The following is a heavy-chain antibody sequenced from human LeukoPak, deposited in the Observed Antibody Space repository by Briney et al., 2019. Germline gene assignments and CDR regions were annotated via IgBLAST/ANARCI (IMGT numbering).Heavy chain of an antibody. CDR1: GFTFSSYS. Sequence: GGSLRLSCAASGFTFSSYSMHWLRQSPGKGLEWVAFIRYDGSNKYYADSMKGRFTISRDNSKNSLYLQMNSLRTEDTAVYYCAKNQMRNWFGPWGQGTLVTVSS. V-gene: IGHV3-30*02. D-gene: IGHD5-24*01. CDR3: AKNQMRNWFGP. J-gene: IGHJ5*02. CDR2: IRYDGSNK.